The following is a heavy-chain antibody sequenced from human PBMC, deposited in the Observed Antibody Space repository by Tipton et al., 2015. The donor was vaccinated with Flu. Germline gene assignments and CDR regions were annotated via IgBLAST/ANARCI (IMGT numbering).Heavy chain of an antibody. Sequence: TLSLTCTVSGGSISSYYWSWIRQPPGKGLEWIGYIYYSGSTNYNHSLKSRVTISVDTSKNQFSPRLSSVTAADTAVYYCARDRESGSYSPGDAFDIWGQGTMVTVSS. CDR2: IYYSGST. CDR1: GGSISSYY. CDR3: ARDRESGSYSPGDAFDI. J-gene: IGHJ3*02. V-gene: IGHV4-59*01. D-gene: IGHD1-26*01.